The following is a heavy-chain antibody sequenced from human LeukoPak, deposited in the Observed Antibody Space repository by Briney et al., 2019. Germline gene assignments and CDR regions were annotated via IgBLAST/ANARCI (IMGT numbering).Heavy chain of an antibody. J-gene: IGHJ6*03. V-gene: IGHV3-48*04. Sequence: GGSLRLSCAASGFTFSSYSMNWVRQAPGKGLEWVSYISSSSSTIFYADSVKGRFTISRDNAKNSLYLQMNSLRAEDTAVYYCASVLADTAMVYYMDVWGKGATVTISS. D-gene: IGHD5-18*01. CDR2: ISSSSSTI. CDR3: ASVLADTAMVYYMDV. CDR1: GFTFSSYS.